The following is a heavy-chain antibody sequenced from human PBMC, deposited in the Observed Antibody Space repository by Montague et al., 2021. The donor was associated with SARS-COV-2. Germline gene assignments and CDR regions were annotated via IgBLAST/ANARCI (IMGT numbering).Heavy chain of an antibody. CDR2: ISSGGTTI. CDR3: ARNSDYGGHDYYYYMDV. J-gene: IGHJ6*03. CDR1: GFSFSDFY. D-gene: IGHD4-23*01. Sequence: SLRLSCAASGFSFSDFYMSWFRQAPGRGLEWLSYISSGGTTIYYADSVKGRFTISRDNTKNSLYLQMHSLRAEDTAIYYCARNSDYGGHDYYYYMDVWGTGTTVAV. V-gene: IGHV3-11*01.